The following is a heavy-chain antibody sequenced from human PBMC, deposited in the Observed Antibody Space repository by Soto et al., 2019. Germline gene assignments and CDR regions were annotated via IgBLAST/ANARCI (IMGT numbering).Heavy chain of an antibody. D-gene: IGHD2-2*01. CDR1: GGSFSSSSYF. CDR2: ISYSGST. CDR3: ASTGRFAAIELWWFDP. V-gene: IGHV4-39*01. Sequence: SETLSLTCTVSGGSFSSSSYFWAWIRQPPGKGLEWIGSISYSGSTYYNPSLKSRVTISVDTSKNQFSVKLSSVTATDTALYYCASTGRFAAIELWWFDPWGRGTLVTVSS. J-gene: IGHJ5*02.